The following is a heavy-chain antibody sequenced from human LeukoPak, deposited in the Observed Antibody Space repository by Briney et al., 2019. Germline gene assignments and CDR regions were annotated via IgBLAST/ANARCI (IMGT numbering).Heavy chain of an antibody. J-gene: IGHJ4*02. V-gene: IGHV4-34*01. CDR2: INHRGST. D-gene: IGHD6-13*01. Sequence: SETLSLTCGVYGGSFRHYYWTWVRQPPGQGLEWGGEINHRGSTNYNPSLTSRVTISLDTSKNQLSLKLISVTAADTAVSYFVGEGRWQGDSWGQGTLVTVSS. CDR3: VGEGRWQGDS. CDR1: GGSFRHYY.